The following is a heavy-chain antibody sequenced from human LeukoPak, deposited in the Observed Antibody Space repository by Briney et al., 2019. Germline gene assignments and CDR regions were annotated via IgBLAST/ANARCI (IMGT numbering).Heavy chain of an antibody. J-gene: IGHJ5*02. D-gene: IGHD3-10*01. CDR3: AKDVDYYGSGSSSNWFDP. CDR1: GFTLSSYA. CDR2: ISGSGGST. Sequence: PGGFLRLSCAASGFTLSSYAMSWVRQAPGKGLEWVSAISGSGGSTYYADSVKGRFTISRDNSKNTLYLQMNSLRAEDTAVYYCAKDVDYYGSGSSSNWFDPWGQGTLVTVSS. V-gene: IGHV3-23*01.